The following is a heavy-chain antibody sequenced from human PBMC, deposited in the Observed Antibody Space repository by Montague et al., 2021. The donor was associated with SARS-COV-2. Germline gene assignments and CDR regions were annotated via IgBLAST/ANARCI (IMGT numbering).Heavy chain of an antibody. D-gene: IGHD6-19*01. V-gene: IGHV1-2*02. CDR1: GYTFTAYY. Sequence: SVRVSCKASGYTFTAYYIHWVRQAPGQGLEWVGWINPNSGGTNYAQKFQGRVTMTRDTSISTSYMELSRLRSDDTAVYYCARVLQEEGWYDAFDIWGQGTMVTVSS. CDR2: INPNSGGT. CDR3: ARVLQEEGWYDAFDI. J-gene: IGHJ3*02.